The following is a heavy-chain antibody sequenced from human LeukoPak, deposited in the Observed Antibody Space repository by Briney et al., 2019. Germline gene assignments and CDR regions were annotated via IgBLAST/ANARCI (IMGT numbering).Heavy chain of an antibody. CDR2: INPKSGGI. J-gene: IGHJ4*02. V-gene: IGHV1-2*02. CDR3: ARDAEYCSGGSCSEFDY. D-gene: IGHD2-15*01. Sequence: ASVKVSCKASGYTFTGYYMHWVRQAPGQGLEWMGWINPKSGGINYAQKFQGRVTMTRDTSISTAYMELSSLRSDDTAVYYCARDAEYCSGGSCSEFDYWGQGTLVTVSS. CDR1: GYTFTGYY.